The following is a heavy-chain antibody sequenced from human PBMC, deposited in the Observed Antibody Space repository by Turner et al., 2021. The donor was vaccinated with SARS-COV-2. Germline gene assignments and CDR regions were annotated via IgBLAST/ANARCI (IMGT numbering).Heavy chain of an antibody. J-gene: IGHJ4*02. V-gene: IGHV4-39*01. Sequence: QLQLQESGPGLVKPSETPCLTCTVLGGAIISRSYHWGWSRPPPGKGLEWIVSLCHSGSTYCNPSLKSRVTISVDTSKTQFSLKLSSVTAADTAVYYCARHGNTDYSTRIDYWGQGTLVTVSS. CDR2: LCHSGST. CDR1: GGAIISRSYH. CDR3: ARHGNTDYSTRIDY. D-gene: IGHD2-15*01.